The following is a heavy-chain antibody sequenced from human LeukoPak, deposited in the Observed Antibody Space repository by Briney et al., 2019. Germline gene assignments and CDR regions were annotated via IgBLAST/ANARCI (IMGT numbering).Heavy chain of an antibody. D-gene: IGHD3-22*01. CDR1: GYTFTSYG. CDR2: IIADDGNA. CDR3: PRDALIWGKENDSSGEYSDFDY. Sequence: VASVKVSCKASGYTFTSYGISWVRQAPGQGLEWMCLIIADDGNANSSQKLQGRGTMTTDTSTSTAYMELRSLTSDDTDVYYCPRDALIWGKENDSSGEYSDFDYWGQ. V-gene: IGHV1-18*01. J-gene: IGHJ4*02.